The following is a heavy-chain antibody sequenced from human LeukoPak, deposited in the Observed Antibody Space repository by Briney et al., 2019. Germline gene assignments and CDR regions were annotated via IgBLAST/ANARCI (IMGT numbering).Heavy chain of an antibody. CDR2: ISGSGSGGST. V-gene: IGHV3-23*01. Sequence: GGSLRLSCAVSGFTFSNYWMSWVRQAPGKGLEWVSNISGSGSGGSTYYADSVMGRFTISRDNSKNTLYLQMNSLRAEDTAVYYCAKSGYNRFDYWGQGTLVTVSS. CDR1: GFTFSNYW. D-gene: IGHD5-24*01. J-gene: IGHJ4*02. CDR3: AKSGYNRFDY.